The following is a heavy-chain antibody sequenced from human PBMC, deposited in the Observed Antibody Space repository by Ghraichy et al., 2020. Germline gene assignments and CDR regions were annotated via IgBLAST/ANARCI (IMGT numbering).Heavy chain of an antibody. J-gene: IGHJ5*02. CDR2: INHSGST. CDR1: GGSFSGYY. D-gene: IGHD6-19*01. CDR3: ARGRSSGWFEDRKKMYNWFDP. V-gene: IGHV4-34*01. Sequence: SQTLSLTCAVYGGSFSGYYWSWIRQPPGKGLEWIGEINHSGSTNYNPSLKSRVTISVDTSKNQFSLKLSSVTAADTAVYYCARGRSSGWFEDRKKMYNWFDPWGQGTLVTVSS.